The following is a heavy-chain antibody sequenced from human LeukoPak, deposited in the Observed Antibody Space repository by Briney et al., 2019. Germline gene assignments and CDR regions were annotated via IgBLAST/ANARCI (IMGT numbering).Heavy chain of an antibody. CDR1: GGSISSGGYY. CDR2: IYYSGST. CDR3: ARDQGGYNYDY. J-gene: IGHJ4*02. D-gene: IGHD5-24*01. V-gene: IGHV4-61*08. Sequence: PSQTLSLTCTDSGGSISSGGYYWSWIRQPPGKGLEWIGYIYYSGSTNYNPSLKSRVTMSVDTSKNQFSLKLSSVTAADTAVYYCARDQGGYNYDYWGQGTLVTVSS.